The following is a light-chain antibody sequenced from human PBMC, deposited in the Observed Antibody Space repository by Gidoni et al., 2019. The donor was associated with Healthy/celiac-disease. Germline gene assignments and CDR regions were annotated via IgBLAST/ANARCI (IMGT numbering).Light chain of an antibody. CDR2: AAS. CDR3: QQLNSYLFT. CDR1: QGISSY. J-gene: IGKJ3*01. V-gene: IGKV1-9*01. Sequence: DIHFTQSPSFLSASVGHRVTITCRASQGISSYLAWYQQKPGKAPKLLIYAASTLQSGVPSRFSGSGSGTEFTLTISSLQPEDFATYYCQQLNSYLFTFGPGTKVDIK.